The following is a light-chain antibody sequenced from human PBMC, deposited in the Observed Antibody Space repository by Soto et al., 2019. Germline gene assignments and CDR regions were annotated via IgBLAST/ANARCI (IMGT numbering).Light chain of an antibody. Sequence: EIVLTQSPATLSLSPGERATLSCRASQSVSSYLAWYQQKLGQAPRLLIYGTSTRATDIPPRFSGSGSGTEFTLTISSLQSEDFALYYCQQYNNWPLTFGGGTKVDIK. J-gene: IGKJ4*01. CDR3: QQYNNWPLT. V-gene: IGKV3-15*01. CDR1: QSVSSY. CDR2: GTS.